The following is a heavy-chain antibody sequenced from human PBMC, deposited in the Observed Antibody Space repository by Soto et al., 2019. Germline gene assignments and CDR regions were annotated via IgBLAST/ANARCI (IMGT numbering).Heavy chain of an antibody. CDR1: GGSFSGYY. CDR3: ARGGGYCSSTSCSRLPYYYYGMDV. J-gene: IGHJ6*02. CDR2: INHSGST. Sequence: PSETLSLTCAVYGGSFSGYYWSWIRQPPGKGLEWIWEINHSGSTNYNPSLKSRVTISVDTSKNQFSLKLSSVKAAETAVYYCARGGGYCSSTSCSRLPYYYYGMDVWGQGTTVTVPS. V-gene: IGHV4-34*01. D-gene: IGHD2-2*01.